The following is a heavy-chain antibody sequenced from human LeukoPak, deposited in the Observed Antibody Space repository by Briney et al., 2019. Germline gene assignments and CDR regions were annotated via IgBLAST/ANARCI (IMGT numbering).Heavy chain of an antibody. Sequence: PGGTLRLSCAASGFTFSSYGMSWVRQAPGKGLEWVSAISGSGGSTYYADSVKGRFTISRDNSKNTLYLQMNSLRAEDTAVYYCARGPRISVAGTGLDYWGQGTLVTVSS. D-gene: IGHD6-19*01. CDR2: ISGSGGST. CDR3: ARGPRISVAGTGLDY. CDR1: GFTFSSYG. J-gene: IGHJ4*02. V-gene: IGHV3-23*01.